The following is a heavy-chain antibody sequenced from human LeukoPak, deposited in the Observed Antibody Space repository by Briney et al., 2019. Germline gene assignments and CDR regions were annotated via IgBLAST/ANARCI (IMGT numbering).Heavy chain of an antibody. CDR2: IYHSGST. CDR3: ASGGTMVRGVIRPYYFDY. J-gene: IGHJ4*02. D-gene: IGHD3-10*01. Sequence: SETLSLTCAVSGGSIGSSNWWSWVRQPPGKGLEWIGEIYHSGSTNYNPSLKSRVTISVDKSKNQFSLKLSSVTAADTAVYYCASGGTMVRGVIRPYYFDYWGQGTLVTVSS. CDR1: GGSIGSSNW. V-gene: IGHV4-4*02.